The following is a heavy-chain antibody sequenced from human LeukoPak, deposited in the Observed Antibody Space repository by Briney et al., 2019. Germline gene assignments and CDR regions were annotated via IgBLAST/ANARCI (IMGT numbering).Heavy chain of an antibody. Sequence: GASVKVSCKASGYTFTDYYIHWVQQAPGKGLEWMGRFDPEDGETIYAEKFQGRVTITADTSTDTTYMDMSSLRSEDTAVYYCAIGKWDLLARYWGQGTLVTVSS. V-gene: IGHV1-69-2*01. CDR1: GYTFTDYY. CDR2: FDPEDGET. J-gene: IGHJ4*02. D-gene: IGHD1-26*01. CDR3: AIGKWDLLARY.